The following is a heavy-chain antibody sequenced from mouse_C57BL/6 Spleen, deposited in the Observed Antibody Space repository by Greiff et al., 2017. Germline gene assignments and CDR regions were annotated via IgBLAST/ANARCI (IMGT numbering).Heavy chain of an antibody. CDR2: ISDGGSYT. D-gene: IGHD1-1*01. CDR1: GFTFSSYA. V-gene: IGHV5-4*03. Sequence: DVRLVESGGGLVKPGGSLKLPCAASGFTFSSYAMSWVRQTPEKRLEWVANISDGGSYTYYPDNVKGRFTISRDNAKNNLYLQMSHLKSEDTAMYYCARSHYYGSSWYYFDYWGQGTTLTVSS. J-gene: IGHJ2*01. CDR3: ARSHYYGSSWYYFDY.